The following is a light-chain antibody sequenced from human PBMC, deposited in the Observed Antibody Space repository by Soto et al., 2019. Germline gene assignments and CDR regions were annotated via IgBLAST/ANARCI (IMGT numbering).Light chain of an antibody. CDR2: ADN. J-gene: IGLJ3*02. Sequence: QSVLTQSPSASGTPGQRVTISCSGSNSNIGNNYVYWYQQLPGTAPKLLIYADNRRPSGVSDRFSGSKSGTSASLAISGLRSEDESIYSCAAWDDSLGGSWVFGGGTQLTVL. CDR3: AAWDDSLGGSWV. V-gene: IGLV1-47*01. CDR1: NSNIGNNY.